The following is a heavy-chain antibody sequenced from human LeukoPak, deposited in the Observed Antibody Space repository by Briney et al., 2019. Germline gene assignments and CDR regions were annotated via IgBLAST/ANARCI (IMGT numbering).Heavy chain of an antibody. D-gene: IGHD4-17*01. CDR2: IYYSGST. CDR1: GGSISSSSYY. J-gene: IGHJ4*02. V-gene: IGHV4-61*01. Sequence: SETLSLTCTVSGGSISSSSYYWSWIRQPPGKGLEWIGYIYYSGSTNYNPSLKSRVTISVDTSKNQFSLKLSSVTAADTAVYYCARGGRRVTTSYRFDYWGQGTLVTVSS. CDR3: ARGGRRVTTSYRFDY.